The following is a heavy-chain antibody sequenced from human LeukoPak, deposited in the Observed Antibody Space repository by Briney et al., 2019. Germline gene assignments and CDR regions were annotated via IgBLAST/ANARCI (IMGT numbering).Heavy chain of an antibody. V-gene: IGHV3-23*01. Sequence: GGSLRLSCAASGFTFSSYAMNWVRQAPGKGLEWVSGVSGSGGSTYYADSVKGRFTISRDNSKNTVYLQMNTLRAEDTAVYHCAKSMGGWYAFDIWGQGTMVTVSS. CDR3: AKSMGGWYAFDI. J-gene: IGHJ3*02. CDR2: VSGSGGST. CDR1: GFTFSSYA. D-gene: IGHD2-15*01.